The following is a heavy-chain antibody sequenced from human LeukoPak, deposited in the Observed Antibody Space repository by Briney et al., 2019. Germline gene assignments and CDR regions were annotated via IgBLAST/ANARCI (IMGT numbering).Heavy chain of an antibody. J-gene: IGHJ4*02. V-gene: IGHV3-9*01. CDR1: GFTFDDYA. CDR2: ISWNSGSI. Sequence: GGSLRLSCAASGFTFDDYAMHWVRHAPGKGLEWVSGISWNSGSIGYADSVKGRFTISRDNAKNSLYLQMNSLRAEDTALYYCAKESLYGSGSYFDYWGQGTLVTVSS. D-gene: IGHD3-10*01. CDR3: AKESLYGSGSYFDY.